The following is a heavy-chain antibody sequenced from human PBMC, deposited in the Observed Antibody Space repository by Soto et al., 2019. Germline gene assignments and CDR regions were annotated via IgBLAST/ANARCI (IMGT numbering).Heavy chain of an antibody. J-gene: IGHJ6*02. V-gene: IGHV3-30*18. CDR3: AKDRTGGGIYYYYYGMDV. CDR2: ISYDGSNK. Sequence: QVQLVESGGGVVQPGRSLRLSCAASGFTFSSYGMHWVRQAPGKGLEWVAVISYDGSNKYYADSVKGRFTISRDNSKNTRCLQMNSLRAEDTAVYYCAKDRTGGGIYYYYYGMDVWGQGTTVTVSS. CDR1: GFTFSSYG. D-gene: IGHD3-16*01.